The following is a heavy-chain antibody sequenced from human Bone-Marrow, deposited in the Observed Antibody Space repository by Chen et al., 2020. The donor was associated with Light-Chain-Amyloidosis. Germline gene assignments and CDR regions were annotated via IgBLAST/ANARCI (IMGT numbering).Heavy chain of an antibody. CDR1: GFSFRSYA. CDR2: IRGSGGIR. J-gene: IGHJ3*02. D-gene: IGHD3-9*01. CDR3: AKDISYDDILPDYPADAFDI. V-gene: IGHV3-23*04. Sequence: EVQLVESGGGLVQPGGSLRLSCAASGFSFRSYAMSWVRQAPGKGLEWVSGIRGSGGIRYYADSVKGRFTISRDNSKNTLYLQMNSLRAEDTAVYYCAKDISYDDILPDYPADAFDIWGQGTMVTVSS.